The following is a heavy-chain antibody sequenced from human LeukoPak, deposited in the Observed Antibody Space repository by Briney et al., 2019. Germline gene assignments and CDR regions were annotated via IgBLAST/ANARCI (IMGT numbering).Heavy chain of an antibody. J-gene: IGHJ6*03. CDR3: ARGLWTYGMTARPRRYYHYYMDV. D-gene: IGHD3/OR15-3a*01. CDR1: GGSISTYY. V-gene: IGHV4-59*12. Sequence: PSEILCFTCTVCGGSISTYYWSWIRQPPGKGLAGIGYVLYSANTIYNPSLKSRVSISEDTSKNQFSLRLNSVTAADTAVYYCARGLWTYGMTARPRRYYHYYMDVWGIGTTVTVSS. CDR2: VLYSANT.